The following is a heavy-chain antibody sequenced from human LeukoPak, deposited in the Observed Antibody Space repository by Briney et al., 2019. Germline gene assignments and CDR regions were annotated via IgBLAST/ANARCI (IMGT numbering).Heavy chain of an antibody. CDR3: ARDGSTVTNYYFDY. CDR2: ISSSSTYI. V-gene: IGHV3-21*01. Sequence: GGSLRLSCAASGFTSSSYSMHWVRQAPGKGLEWVSSISSSSTYIYYADSVKGRFTISRDNAKNSLYLQMNSLRAEDTAVYYCARDGSTVTNYYFDYWGQGTLVTVSS. CDR1: GFTSSSYS. J-gene: IGHJ4*02. D-gene: IGHD4-11*01.